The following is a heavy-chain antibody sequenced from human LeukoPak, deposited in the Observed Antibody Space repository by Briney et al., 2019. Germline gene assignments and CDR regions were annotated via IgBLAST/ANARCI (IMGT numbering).Heavy chain of an antibody. Sequence: SETLSLTCTVSGGSISRFQWSWIRQPPGKGLEWIGYISYSGSTNYNPSLKSRVTISVDKSKNQFSLKLSSVTAADTAVYYCARAPVPYDSSGYEDYWGQGTLVTVSS. CDR1: GGSISRFQ. CDR3: ARAPVPYDSSGYEDY. V-gene: IGHV4-59*12. D-gene: IGHD3-22*01. J-gene: IGHJ4*02. CDR2: ISYSGST.